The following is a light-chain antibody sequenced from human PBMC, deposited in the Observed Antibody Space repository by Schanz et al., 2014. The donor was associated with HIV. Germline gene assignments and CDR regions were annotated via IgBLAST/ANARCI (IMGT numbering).Light chain of an antibody. CDR2: GNN. CDR1: SSNIGAGYD. Sequence: QSVLTQPPSVSGAPGQRVTISCAGSSSNIGAGYDVHWYHHLPGSAPKLLISGNNNRPSGVPDRFSGSKSGTSASLAITGLQAEDEADYYCQSYDSSLSAWVFGGGTKVTVL. J-gene: IGLJ3*02. V-gene: IGLV1-40*01. CDR3: QSYDSSLSAWV.